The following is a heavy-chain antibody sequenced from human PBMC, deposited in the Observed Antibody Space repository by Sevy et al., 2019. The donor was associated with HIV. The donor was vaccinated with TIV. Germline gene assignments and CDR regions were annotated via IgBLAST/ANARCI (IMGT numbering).Heavy chain of an antibody. CDR2: IKSKADGGAT. CDR1: GFTLSNAW. J-gene: IGHJ3*01. V-gene: IGHV3-15*01. D-gene: IGHD1-26*01. CDR3: ATDIKGVGAFHV. Sequence: GGSLRLSCVASGFTLSNAWVSWVRQAPGKGLEWVGRIKSKADGGATGYAAPVKGRFTVSREDSKNTLYFKMNSLRAEDKAVYYCATDIKGVGAFHVWGQGTMVTVSS.